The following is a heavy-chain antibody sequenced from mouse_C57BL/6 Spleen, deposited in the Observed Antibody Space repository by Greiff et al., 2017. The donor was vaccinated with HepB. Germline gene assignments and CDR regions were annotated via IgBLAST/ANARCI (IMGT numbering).Heavy chain of an antibody. J-gene: IGHJ2*01. V-gene: IGHV1-80*01. CDR1: GYAFSSYW. CDR2: IYPGDGDT. Sequence: QVQLKQSGAELVKPGASVKISCKSSGYAFSSYWMNWVKQRPGKGLEWIGQIYPGDGDTNYNGKFKGKATLTADKSSSTAYMQLSSLTSEDSAVYFCARGGDDYVGDYWGQGTTLTVSS. D-gene: IGHD2-4*01. CDR3: ARGGDDYVGDY.